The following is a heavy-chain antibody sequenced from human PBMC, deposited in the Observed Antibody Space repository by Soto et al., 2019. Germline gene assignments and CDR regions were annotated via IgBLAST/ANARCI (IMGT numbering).Heavy chain of an antibody. D-gene: IGHD2-15*01. J-gene: IGHJ1*01. V-gene: IGHV3-23*01. CDR1: GFTFSSYA. Sequence: PGVSLRLSCAASGFTFSSYAMSWVRQAPGKGLEWVSAISGSGGSTYYADSVKGRFTISRDNSKNTLYLQMNSLRAEDTAVYYCAKDYWRGGSCYSREAYFQPWGQGALVTV. CDR2: ISGSGGST. CDR3: AKDYWRGGSCYSREAYFQP.